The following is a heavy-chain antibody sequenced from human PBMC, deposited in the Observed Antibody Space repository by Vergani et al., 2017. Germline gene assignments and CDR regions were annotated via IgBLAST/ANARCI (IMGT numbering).Heavy chain of an antibody. CDR2: IRNKANDYTT. V-gene: IGHV3-72*01. D-gene: IGHD1-1*01. J-gene: IGHJ3*02. Sequence: EVRLVESGGGLVKPGGSLRLSCQVSGFDFSQAWMNWVRQAPGKGLEWVGRIRNKANDYTTQYAASVKGRFTISRDDSKSYLYLQMNSLQTEDTALYYCVREKGSNWNDHLYDIWGQGTLVTVSS. CDR3: VREKGSNWNDHLYDI. CDR1: GFDFSQAW.